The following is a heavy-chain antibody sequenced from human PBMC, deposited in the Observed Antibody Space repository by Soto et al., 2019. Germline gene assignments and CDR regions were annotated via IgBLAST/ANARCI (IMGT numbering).Heavy chain of an antibody. D-gene: IGHD3-3*01. CDR1: GFTFSNAW. V-gene: IGHV3-15*01. CDR2: IKSKTDGGTT. J-gene: IGHJ4*02. Sequence: PGGSLRLSCAASGFTFSNAWMSWVRQAPGKGLEWVGRIKSKTDGGTTDYAAPVKGRFTISRDDSKNTLYLQMNSLKTEDTAVYYCTTESGYDFWSGYLVTYFDYWGQGTLVTVSS. CDR3: TTESGYDFWSGYLVTYFDY.